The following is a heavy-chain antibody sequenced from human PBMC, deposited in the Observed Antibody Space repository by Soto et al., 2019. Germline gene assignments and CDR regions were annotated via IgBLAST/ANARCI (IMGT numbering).Heavy chain of an antibody. CDR3: AREMSGGYDIPPYFDY. Sequence: EASVKVSCKASGYTFTGYYMHWVRQAPGQGLEWMGWINPNSGGTNYAQKFQGRVTMTRDTSISTAYMELSRLRSDDTAVYYCAREMSGGYDIPPYFDYWGQGTLVTVSS. D-gene: IGHD5-12*01. CDR2: INPNSGGT. CDR1: GYTFTGYY. V-gene: IGHV1-2*02. J-gene: IGHJ4*02.